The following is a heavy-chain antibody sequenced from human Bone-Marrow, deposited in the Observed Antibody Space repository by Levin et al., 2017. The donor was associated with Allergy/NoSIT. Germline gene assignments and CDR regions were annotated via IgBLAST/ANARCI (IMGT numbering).Heavy chain of an antibody. CDR2: IRGSGVGT. D-gene: IGHD6-6*01. J-gene: IGHJ4*02. CDR1: GFTFSSSA. V-gene: IGHV3-23*01. CDR3: AKDISSSWSTGDLDY. Sequence: LSLTCAASGFTFSSSAMSWVRQAPGKGLEWVSGIRGSGVGTYYADSVKGRFTISRDNPKNTLSLPMKSLRAEDTAVYYCAKDISSSWSTGDLDYWGQGTQVTVSS.